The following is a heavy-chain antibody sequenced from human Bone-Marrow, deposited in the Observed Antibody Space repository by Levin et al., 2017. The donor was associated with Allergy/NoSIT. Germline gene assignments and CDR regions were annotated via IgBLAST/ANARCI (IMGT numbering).Heavy chain of an antibody. V-gene: IGHV1-8*01. CDR3: ARVRWPMVRGAQGAWFDP. CDR2: MNPNSGNT. Sequence: ASVKVSCKASGYTFTSNDINWVRQATGQGLEWMGWMNPNSGNTGYAQKFQGRVTMTRNTSISTAYMELSSLRSEDTAVYYCARVRWPMVRGAQGAWFDPWGQGTLVTVSS. J-gene: IGHJ5*02. D-gene: IGHD3-10*01. CDR1: GYTFTSND.